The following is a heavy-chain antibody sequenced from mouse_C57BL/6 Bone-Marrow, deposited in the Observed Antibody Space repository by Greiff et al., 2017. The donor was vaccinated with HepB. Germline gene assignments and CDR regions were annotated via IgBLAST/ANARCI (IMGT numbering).Heavy chain of an antibody. V-gene: IGHV1-4*01. J-gene: IGHJ2*01. CDR3: ARWEYYYGSKDYFDY. CDR1: GYTFTSYT. Sequence: VQLQESGAELARPGASVKMSCKASGYTFTSYTMHWVKQRTGQGLEWIGYINPSSGYTNYNQKFKDKATLTADKSSSTAYMQLSSLTSEDSAVYNGARWEYYYGSKDYFDYWGQGTTLTVSS. D-gene: IGHD1-1*01. CDR2: INPSSGYT.